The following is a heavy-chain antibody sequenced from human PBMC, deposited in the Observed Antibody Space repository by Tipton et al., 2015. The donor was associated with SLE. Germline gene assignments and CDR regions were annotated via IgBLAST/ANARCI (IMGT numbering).Heavy chain of an antibody. V-gene: IGHV1-69*01. Sequence: QVQLVQSGAEVKKPGSSVKVSRKASGGTFSSYAISWVRQAPGQGLEWMGGIIPIFGTANYAQKFQGRVTITADESTSTAYMELSSLRSEDTAVYYCASPLPYCTNGVCSNYYCYYYMDVWGKGTTVTVSS. CDR1: GGTFSSYA. D-gene: IGHD2-8*01. J-gene: IGHJ6*03. CDR3: ASPLPYCTNGVCSNYYCYYYMDV. CDR2: IIPIFGTA.